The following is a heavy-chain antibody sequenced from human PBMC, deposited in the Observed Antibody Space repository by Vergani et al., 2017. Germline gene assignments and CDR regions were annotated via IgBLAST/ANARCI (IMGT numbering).Heavy chain of an antibody. D-gene: IGHD1-14*01. CDR1: GGSISSYY. Sequence: QVQLQESGPGLVKPSETLSLTCTVSGGSISSYYWSWIRQPPGKGLEWIGYIYYSGSTNYNPSLKSRVTISVDTSKNQFSLKLSPVTAADTAVYYCAGRPGLWPPYYYYGMDVWGQGTTVTVSS. CDR3: AGRPGLWPPYYYYGMDV. CDR2: IYYSGST. V-gene: IGHV4-59*01. J-gene: IGHJ6*02.